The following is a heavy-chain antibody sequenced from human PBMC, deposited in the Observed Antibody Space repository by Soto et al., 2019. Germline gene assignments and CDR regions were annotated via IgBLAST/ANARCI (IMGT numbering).Heavy chain of an antibody. V-gene: IGHV4-4*02. J-gene: IGHJ4*02. Sequence: QVQLQESGPGLVEPSGTLSLTCGVSGDSFSSSNWWTWIRQPPGERLEWIGDILHTGHTDYSPSLRSRITISIDTSKKEFSLHLTSVTATDTAVYYCARSPRRVDGKWFFDYWGPGALVTVSS. CDR2: ILHTGHT. CDR3: ARSPRRVDGKWFFDY. CDR1: GDSFSSSNW. D-gene: IGHD3-22*01.